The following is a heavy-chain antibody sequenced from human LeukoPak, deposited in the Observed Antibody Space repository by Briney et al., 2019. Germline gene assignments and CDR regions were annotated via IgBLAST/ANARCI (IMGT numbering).Heavy chain of an antibody. D-gene: IGHD1-1*01. V-gene: IGHV3-30*04. CDR2: ISYDGSNK. J-gene: IGHJ4*02. Sequence: PGGSLRLSCAASGFTFSSYAMHWVRQAPGKGLEWVAVISYDGSNKYYADSVKGRFTISRDNSKNTLCLQMNSLRAEDTAVYYCASLRNDEKKFDYWGQGTLVTVSS. CDR3: ASLRNDEKKFDY. CDR1: GFTFSSYA.